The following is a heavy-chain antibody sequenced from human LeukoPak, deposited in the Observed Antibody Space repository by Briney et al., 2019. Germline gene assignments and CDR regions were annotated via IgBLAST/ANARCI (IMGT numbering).Heavy chain of an antibody. J-gene: IGHJ5*02. Sequence: GGSLRLSCAASGFSFSNYAMSWVRQAPGKGLEWVSAISGRDGSTYYAGSVKGRFTISRDNSKNTLYLQMNSLRGEDTAVYYCAKSGGVRFDPWGQGTLVTASS. V-gene: IGHV3-23*01. CDR2: ISGRDGST. D-gene: IGHD3-16*01. CDR1: GFSFSNYA. CDR3: AKSGGVRFDP.